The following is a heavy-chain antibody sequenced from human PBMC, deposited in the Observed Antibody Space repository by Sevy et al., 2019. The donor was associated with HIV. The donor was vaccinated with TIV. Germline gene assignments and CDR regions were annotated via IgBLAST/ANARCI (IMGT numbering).Heavy chain of an antibody. D-gene: IGHD3-22*01. J-gene: IGHJ6*02. Sequence: GGFLRLSCAASGFTFSTYAMYWVRQAPGKGLEYVSAISGGGGNTYYGTSVKGRFTVSRDNAKNTLYLQMGSLRAEDMALYLYVRKYHDTSGYPRYSMDVWGQGTTVTVSS. CDR2: ISGGGGNT. V-gene: IGHV3-64*01. CDR1: GFTFSTYA. CDR3: VRKYHDTSGYPRYSMDV.